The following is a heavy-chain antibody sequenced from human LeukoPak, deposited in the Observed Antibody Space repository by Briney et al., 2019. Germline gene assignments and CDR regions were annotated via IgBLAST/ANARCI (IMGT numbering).Heavy chain of an antibody. D-gene: IGHD4-23*01. V-gene: IGHV4-39*07. CDR1: GGSISISSYY. Sequence: SETLSLTCTVSGGSISISSYYWGWIRQPPGKGLEWIGSIYQSGNTYYNESLKSRVTISVDTSKNQFSLKLTSVTAADTAMYYCAREGGNSVYDSWGQGTLVTVSS. CDR2: IYQSGNT. J-gene: IGHJ4*02. CDR3: AREGGNSVYDS.